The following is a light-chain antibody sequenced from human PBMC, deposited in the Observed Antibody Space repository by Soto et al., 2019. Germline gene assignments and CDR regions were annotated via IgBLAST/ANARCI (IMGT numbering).Light chain of an antibody. J-gene: IGLJ1*01. CDR3: SSFAGSNNFV. V-gene: IGLV2-8*01. CDR1: GSDVGAYNY. CDR2: EVT. Sequence: QSVLTQPPSASGSPGQSLTISCAGTGSDVGAYNYVSWYQRHPGKAPKLMIYEVTKRPSGVPDRFSGSKSGNTASLTVSGLQAEDEADYFCSSFAGSNNFVFGTGTKVTV.